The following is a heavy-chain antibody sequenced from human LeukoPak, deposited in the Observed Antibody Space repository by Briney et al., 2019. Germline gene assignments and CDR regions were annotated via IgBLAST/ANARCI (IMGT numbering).Heavy chain of an antibody. Sequence: GGSLRLSCAASGFIVSTNYMSWVRQAPGRGLEWVSAIYANGVTYYADSVKGRFTTSRDNSKNTVYLQMNSLRADDTAVYYCARQISAITTFVYWGLGTQVTVSS. J-gene: IGHJ4*02. CDR1: GFIVSTNY. CDR2: IYANGVT. D-gene: IGHD3-22*01. V-gene: IGHV3-66*04. CDR3: ARQISAITTFVY.